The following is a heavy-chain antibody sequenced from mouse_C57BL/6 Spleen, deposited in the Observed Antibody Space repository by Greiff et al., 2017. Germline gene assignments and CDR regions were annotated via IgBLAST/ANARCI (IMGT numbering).Heavy chain of an antibody. CDR1: GYTFTDYY. Sequence: EVQLHQSGPELVKPGASVKISCKASGYTFTDYYMNWVKQSHGKSLEWIGDINPNNGGTSYNQKFKGKATVTVDKSSSTAYMELRSLTSEDSAVYYWARGILRYYAMDYWGQGTSVTGSA. D-gene: IGHD1-1*01. J-gene: IGHJ4*01. V-gene: IGHV1-26*01. CDR2: INPNNGGT. CDR3: ARGILRYYAMDY.